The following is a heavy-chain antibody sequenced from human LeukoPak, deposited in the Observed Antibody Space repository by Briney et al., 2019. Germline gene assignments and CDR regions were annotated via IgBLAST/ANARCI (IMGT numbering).Heavy chain of an antibody. J-gene: IGHJ3*02. CDR3: ARDGVRWELASSFDI. Sequence: ASVKVSCKASGYTFTSYGISWVRQAPGQGLEWMGWISAYTGNTNYAQKFQGRVTMTTDTSTSTAYMELRSLGSDDTAVFYCARDGVRWELASSFDIWGQGTMVTDSS. CDR2: ISAYTGNT. D-gene: IGHD4-23*01. V-gene: IGHV1-18*01. CDR1: GYTFTSYG.